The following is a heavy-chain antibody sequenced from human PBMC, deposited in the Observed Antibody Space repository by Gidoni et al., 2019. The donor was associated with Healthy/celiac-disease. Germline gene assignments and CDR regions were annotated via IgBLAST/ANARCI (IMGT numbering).Heavy chain of an antibody. J-gene: IGHJ4*02. CDR1: GGSISSYY. CDR2: IYYSGST. CDR3: ARGLQLSLSIGY. V-gene: IGHV4-59*01. D-gene: IGHD5-12*01. Sequence: QVQLQESGQALVKPSATLSLTRTVSGGSISSYYWSWLRQPPGKGLEWIGYIYYSGSTNYNPSLKSRVTISVDTSKNQFSLKLSSVTAADTAVYYCARGLQLSLSIGYWGQGTLVTVSS.